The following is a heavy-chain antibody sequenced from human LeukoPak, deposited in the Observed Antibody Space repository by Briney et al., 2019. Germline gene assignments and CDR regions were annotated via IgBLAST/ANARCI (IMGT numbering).Heavy chain of an antibody. V-gene: IGHV3-53*01. CDR2: IYSGGST. J-gene: IGHJ4*02. D-gene: IGHD1-26*01. CDR1: GGSFSGYY. Sequence: ETLSLTCAVYGGSFSGYYWSWVRQGPGKGLEWVSVIYSGGSTYYADSVKGRFTISRDNSKNTLYLQINSLRAEDTAVYYCARPGGSGSYYFDYWGQGTLVTVSS. CDR3: ARPGGSGSYYFDY.